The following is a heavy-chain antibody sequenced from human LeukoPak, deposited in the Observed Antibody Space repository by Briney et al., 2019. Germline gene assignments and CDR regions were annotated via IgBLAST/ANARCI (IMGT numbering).Heavy chain of an antibody. CDR1: GYTFTDYY. CDR2: VDPEDGET. CDR3: ATFNGYTGTYYFDY. V-gene: IGHV1-69-2*01. Sequence: VKVSCKVSGYTFTDYYMHWVQQAPGKGLEWMGLVDPEDGETIYAEKFQGRVTITADTSTDTAYMELSSLRSEDTAVYYCATFNGYTGTYYFDYWGQGTLVTVSS. D-gene: IGHD1-1*01. J-gene: IGHJ4*02.